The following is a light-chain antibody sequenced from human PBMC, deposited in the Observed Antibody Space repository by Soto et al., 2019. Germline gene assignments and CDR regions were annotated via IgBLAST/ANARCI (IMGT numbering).Light chain of an antibody. CDR1: QSVSNNY. CDR2: GAS. J-gene: IGKJ1*01. V-gene: IGKV3-20*01. CDR3: QPYDTSPT. Sequence: EIVLTQSPGTLSLSAGERATLSCRASQSVSNNYLAWYQQKPGQAPTVLIYGASSRASGVPDRFSGSGSGTDFTLTISRREPEDFAVYYCQPYDTSPTFGQGTKVEIK.